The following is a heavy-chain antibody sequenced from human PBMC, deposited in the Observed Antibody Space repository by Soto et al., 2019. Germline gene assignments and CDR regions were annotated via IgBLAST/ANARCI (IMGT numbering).Heavy chain of an antibody. J-gene: IGHJ6*02. D-gene: IGHD6-6*01. CDR1: GFTFSSYS. CDR2: ISSSSSYI. CDR3: ARDSSSGYYGMDV. Sequence: PGGSLRLSCAASGFTFSSYSMNWVRQAPGKGLEWVSSISSSSSYIYYADSVKGRFTISRDNAKNSLYLQMNSLRAEDTAVYYCARDSSSGYYGMDVWGQGTTVTVSS. V-gene: IGHV3-21*01.